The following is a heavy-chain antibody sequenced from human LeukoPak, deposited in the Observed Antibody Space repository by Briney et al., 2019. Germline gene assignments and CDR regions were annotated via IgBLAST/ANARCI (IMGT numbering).Heavy chain of an antibody. J-gene: IGHJ4*02. Sequence: SETLSLTCTVSGGSISSYYWSWIRQPPGKGLEWIGYIYYSGSTNYNPSLKSRVTISVDTSKNQFSLKLRSVTAADTAVYYCARFSQYYDSPTHYLDYWGQGILVTVSS. CDR3: ARFSQYYDSPTHYLDY. V-gene: IGHV4-59*08. CDR2: IYYSGST. D-gene: IGHD2/OR15-2a*01. CDR1: GGSISSYY.